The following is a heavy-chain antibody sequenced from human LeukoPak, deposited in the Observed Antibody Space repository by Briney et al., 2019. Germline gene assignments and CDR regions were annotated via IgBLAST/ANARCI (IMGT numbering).Heavy chain of an antibody. CDR2: INNSGGRT. J-gene: IGHJ4*02. Sequence: GGSLRLSCAASGFTSSSYTMGWVRQAPGKGLEWVSDINNSGGRTYYADSVKGRFTISRDNSKNAIYLQMNSLRAEDTAVYYCAKAGSLSWYDYWGQGTLVTVSS. CDR3: AKAGSLSWYDY. V-gene: IGHV3-23*01. D-gene: IGHD6-13*01. CDR1: GFTSSSYT.